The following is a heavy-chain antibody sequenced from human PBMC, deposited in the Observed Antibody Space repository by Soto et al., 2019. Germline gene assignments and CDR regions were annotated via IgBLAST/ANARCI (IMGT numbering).Heavy chain of an antibody. D-gene: IGHD2-21*02. J-gene: IGHJ5*02. CDR1: GYSFSNYA. Sequence: QVQLVQSGAEVKKPGASVKVSCKASGYSFSNYAIHWVRQAPGQRLEWMGWINAGNGDTKYSQRFQDRVTISRDTSASTAYMELSSLRSEDTAVYYCARRLKGNGDSPFDPWGQGTLVTVSS. V-gene: IGHV1-3*01. CDR2: INAGNGDT. CDR3: ARRLKGNGDSPFDP.